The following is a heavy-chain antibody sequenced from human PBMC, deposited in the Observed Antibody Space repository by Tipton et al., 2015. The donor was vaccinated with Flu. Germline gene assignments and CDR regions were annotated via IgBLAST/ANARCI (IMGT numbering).Heavy chain of an antibody. J-gene: IGHJ3*01. V-gene: IGHV3-53*01. CDR2: IYGGGAT. CDR1: EFTVSNSY. D-gene: IGHD3-22*01. CDR3: ARIAAYYYDSSGHNYVGDAFDV. Sequence: SLRLSCAASEFTVSNSYMSWVRQAPAKGLEWVSVIYGGGATYYAAPVQGRFTVSRDNSRNTLYLQMDSLTAEDTAVYYCARIAAYYYDSSGHNYVGDAFDVWGPGTMVTVSS.